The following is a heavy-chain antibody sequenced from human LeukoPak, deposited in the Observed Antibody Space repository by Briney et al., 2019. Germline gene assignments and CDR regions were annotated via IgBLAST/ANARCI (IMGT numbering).Heavy chain of an antibody. D-gene: IGHD3-10*01. Sequence: SETLSLTCTVSGGSISSYYWSWIRQPAGKGLEWIGRIYTSGSTNYNPSLKSRVTISVDTSKNQFSLKLSSVTAADTAVYYCARLYYYGSGSSRGGNWFDPWGQGTLVTVSS. CDR3: ARLYYYGSGSSRGGNWFDP. J-gene: IGHJ5*02. V-gene: IGHV4-4*07. CDR1: GGSISSYY. CDR2: IYTSGST.